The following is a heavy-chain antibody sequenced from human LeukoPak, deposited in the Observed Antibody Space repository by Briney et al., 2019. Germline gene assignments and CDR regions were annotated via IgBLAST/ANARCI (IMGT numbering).Heavy chain of an antibody. CDR3: ARDQGRARAFGDYAFDY. Sequence: GGSLRLSCAASGFSFSTYSMNWVRQAPGKGLEWVSCITSSSNYIHYADSVKGRFTISRDNAKNSLYLQMNSLGADDTAVYYCARDQGRARAFGDYAFDYWGQGTLVTVSS. CDR2: ITSSSNYI. J-gene: IGHJ4*02. CDR1: GFSFSTYS. V-gene: IGHV3-21*06. D-gene: IGHD4-17*01.